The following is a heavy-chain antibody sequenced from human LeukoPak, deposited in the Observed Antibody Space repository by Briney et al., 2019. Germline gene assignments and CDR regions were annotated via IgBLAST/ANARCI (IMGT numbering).Heavy chain of an antibody. CDR2: IYYSGST. CDR3: ARDAVVVAINLLGVWFDP. J-gene: IGHJ5*02. CDR1: GGSISSSSYY. V-gene: IGHV4-39*07. D-gene: IGHD3-22*01. Sequence: ASETLSLTCTVSGGSISSSSYYWGWIRQPPGKGLEWIGSIYYSGSTYYNPSLKSRVTISVDTSKNQFSLKLSSVTAADTAVYYCARDAVVVAINLLGVWFDPWGQGTLVTVSS.